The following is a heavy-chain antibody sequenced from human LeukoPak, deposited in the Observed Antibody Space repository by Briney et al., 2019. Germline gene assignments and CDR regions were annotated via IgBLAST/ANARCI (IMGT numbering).Heavy chain of an antibody. D-gene: IGHD2-2*01. CDR1: GFTFSSYS. V-gene: IGHV3-21*01. CDR3: ARDRRRSSTSRTEFDP. CDR2: ISSSSSYI. Sequence: GGSLRLSCAASGFTFSSYSMNWVRQAPGKGLEWVSSISSSSSYIYYADSVKGRFTISRDNAKNSLYLQMNSLRAVDTAVYYCARDRRRSSTSRTEFDPWGQGTLVTVSS. J-gene: IGHJ5*02.